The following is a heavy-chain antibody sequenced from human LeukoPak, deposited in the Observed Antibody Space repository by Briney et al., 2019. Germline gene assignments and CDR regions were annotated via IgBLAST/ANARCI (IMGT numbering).Heavy chain of an antibody. CDR1: GFTVSNNY. J-gene: IGHJ1*01. D-gene: IGHD5-24*01. V-gene: IGHV3-53*01. CDR2: IYSGGST. CDR3: AIVEMTTSAEYFQH. Sequence: GGSLRLSCAASGFTVSNNYMSWVRQAPGKGLEWVSVIYSGGSTYYADSVKGRFTISRDSSRNTLYLQMNSLRAKDTAVYYCAIVEMTTSAEYFQHWGQGTLVTVSS.